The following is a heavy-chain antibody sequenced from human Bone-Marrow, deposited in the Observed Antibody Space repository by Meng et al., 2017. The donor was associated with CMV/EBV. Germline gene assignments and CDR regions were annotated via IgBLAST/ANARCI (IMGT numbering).Heavy chain of an antibody. CDR3: ARAINYYYGMDV. CDR1: GFTFDDYG. V-gene: IGHV3-53*01. CDR2: IYSGGST. J-gene: IGHJ6*02. D-gene: IGHD5-12*01. Sequence: GGSLRLSCAASGFTFDDYGMSWVRQAPGKGLEWVSVIYSGGSTYYADSVKGRFTISRDNSKNTLYLQMNSLRAEDTAVYYCARAINYYYGMDVWGQGTTVTVSS.